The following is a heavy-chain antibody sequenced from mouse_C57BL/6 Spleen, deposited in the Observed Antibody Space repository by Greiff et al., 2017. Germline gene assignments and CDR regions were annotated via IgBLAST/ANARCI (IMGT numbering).Heavy chain of an antibody. D-gene: IGHD1-1*01. CDR3: ARYYGSSYVGWYFDV. V-gene: IGHV1-59*01. CDR1: GYTFTSYW. Sequence: QVQLQQPGAELVRPGTSVKLSCKASGYTFTSYWMHWVKQRPGQGLEWIGVIDPSDSYTNYNQKFKGKATLTVDTSSSTAYMQLSSLTSEDSAVYYCARYYGSSYVGWYFDVWGTGTTVTGSS. CDR2: IDPSDSYT. J-gene: IGHJ1*03.